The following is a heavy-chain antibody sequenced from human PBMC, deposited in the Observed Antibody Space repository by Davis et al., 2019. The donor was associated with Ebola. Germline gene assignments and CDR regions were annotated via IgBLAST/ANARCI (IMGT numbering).Heavy chain of an antibody. CDR3: VLDFWSGYHEADY. J-gene: IGHJ4*02. D-gene: IGHD3-3*01. CDR1: GFTFSSYA. CDR2: ISYDGSNK. V-gene: IGHV3-30-3*01. Sequence: GESLKISCAASGFTFSSYAMHWVRQAPGKGLEWVAVISYDGSNKYYADSVKGRFTISRDNSKNTLYLQMNSLRAEDTAVYYWVLDFWSGYHEADYWGQGTLVTVSS.